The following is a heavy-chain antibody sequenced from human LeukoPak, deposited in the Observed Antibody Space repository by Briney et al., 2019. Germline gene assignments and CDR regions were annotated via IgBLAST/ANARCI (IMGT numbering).Heavy chain of an antibody. Sequence: ASVKVSCRASGYTFTGYYMHWVRQAPGQGLEWMGWINPNSGGTNYAQKFQGRVTMTRDTSISTAYMELSRLRSDDTAVYYCARGDEYHYYYYMDVWGKGTMVTVSS. J-gene: IGHJ6*03. CDR3: ARGDEYHYYYYMDV. CDR1: GYTFTGYY. V-gene: IGHV1-2*02. D-gene: IGHD2-21*02. CDR2: INPNSGGT.